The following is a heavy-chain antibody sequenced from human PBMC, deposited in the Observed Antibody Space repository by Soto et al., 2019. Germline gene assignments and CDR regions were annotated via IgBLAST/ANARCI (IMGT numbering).Heavy chain of an antibody. CDR2: IYHSGST. V-gene: IGHV4-30-2*01. J-gene: IGHJ4*02. D-gene: IGHD3-3*01. CDR3: VRSVILSGGSYKGLIRLHYFDT. CDR1: GGSISSGGYS. Sequence: SETLSLTCAVSGGSISSGGYSWSWIRQPPGKGLEWIGYIYHSGSTYYNPSLKSRVTISVDRSKNQFSLKLSSVTAADTAIYYCVRSVILSGGSYKGLIRLHYFDTWGPGTLVTSPQ.